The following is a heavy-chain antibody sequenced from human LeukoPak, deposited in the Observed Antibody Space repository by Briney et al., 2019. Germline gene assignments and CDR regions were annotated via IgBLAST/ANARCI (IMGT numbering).Heavy chain of an antibody. V-gene: IGHV1-2*02. CDR3: AREEAAAGTKGSYYFDC. CDR2: INPSSGGT. D-gene: IGHD6-13*01. Sequence: ASVKVSCKASGYTFTGYYMHWVRQAPGQGLEWMGWINPSSGGTNYAQKFQGRVTMTRDTSISTAYMELSRLRSDDTAVYYCAREEAAAGTKGSYYFDCWGQGTLVTVSS. CDR1: GYTFTGYY. J-gene: IGHJ4*02.